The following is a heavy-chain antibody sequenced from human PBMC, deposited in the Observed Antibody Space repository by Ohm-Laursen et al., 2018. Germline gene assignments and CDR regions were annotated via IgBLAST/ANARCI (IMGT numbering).Heavy chain of an antibody. D-gene: IGHD5-12*01. J-gene: IGHJ4*02. CDR3: ARDGSDMGDY. CDR2: IWYDGNNK. CDR1: GFTFSSYG. Sequence: RSLRLSCSASGFTFSSYGIHWVRQAPGKGLEWVAVIWYDGNNKYYADSVKGRFTISRDNSKNTVFLQMNSLRVEDTAVYYCARDGSDMGDYWGQGTLVTVSS. V-gene: IGHV3-33*01.